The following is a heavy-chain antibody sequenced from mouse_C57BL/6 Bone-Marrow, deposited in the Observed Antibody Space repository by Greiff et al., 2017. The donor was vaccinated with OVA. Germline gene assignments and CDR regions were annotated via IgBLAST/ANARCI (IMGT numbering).Heavy chain of an antibody. CDR2: IYPGSGNT. CDR3: AREGIYYGNYDLAY. D-gene: IGHD2-1*01. V-gene: IGHV1-76*01. CDR1: GYTFTDYY. Sequence: VQLVESGAELVRPGASVKLSCKASGYTFTDYYINWVKQRPGQGLEWIARIYPGSGNTHYNEKFKGKATLTAEKSSSTAYMQLSSLTSEDSAVYFCAREGIYYGNYDLAYWGQGTLVTVSA. J-gene: IGHJ3*01.